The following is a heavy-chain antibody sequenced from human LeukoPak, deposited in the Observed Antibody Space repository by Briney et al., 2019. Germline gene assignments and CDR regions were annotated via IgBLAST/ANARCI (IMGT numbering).Heavy chain of an antibody. J-gene: IGHJ4*02. CDR1: GGTFSSYA. CDR2: IIPIFGTA. D-gene: IGHD2-2*02. V-gene: IGHV1-69*13. CDR3: ARDRCSSTSCYNYFDY. Sequence: SVKVSCKASGGTFSSYAISWVRQAPGQGLEWMGEIIPIFGTANYAQKFQGRVTITADESTSTAYMELSSLRSEDTAVYYCARDRCSSTSCYNYFDYWGQGTLVTVSS.